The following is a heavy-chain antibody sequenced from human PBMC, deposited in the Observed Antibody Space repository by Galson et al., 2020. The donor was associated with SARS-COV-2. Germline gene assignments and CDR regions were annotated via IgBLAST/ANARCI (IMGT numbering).Heavy chain of an antibody. J-gene: IGHJ6*02. V-gene: IGHV1-2*02. D-gene: IGHD3-3*01. Sequence: ASVKVSCKASGYTFTGYYMHWVRQAPGQGLEWMGWINPNSGGTNYAQKFQGRVTMTRDTSISTAYMELSRLRSDDTAVYYCARVGDFWSGYYEDYYYGMDVGGQGTTVTVSS. CDR1: GYTFTGYY. CDR2: INPNSGGT. CDR3: ARVGDFWSGYYEDYYYGMDV.